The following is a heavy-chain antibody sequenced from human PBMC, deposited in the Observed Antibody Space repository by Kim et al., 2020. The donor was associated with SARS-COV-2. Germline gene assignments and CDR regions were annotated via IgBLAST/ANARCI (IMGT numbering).Heavy chain of an antibody. CDR2: INTDGRST. D-gene: IGHD5-12*01. V-gene: IGHV3-74*01. Sequence: GGSLRLSCAASGFIFSGYWMHWVRQAPGKGLVWVSRINTDGRSTSYADSVKGRFTISKDNAKNTLYLQTNSLRAEDTAVYYCARDSYGGHGSYYYGMDV. CDR3: ARDSYGGHGSYYYGMDV. J-gene: IGHJ6*01. CDR1: GFIFSGYW.